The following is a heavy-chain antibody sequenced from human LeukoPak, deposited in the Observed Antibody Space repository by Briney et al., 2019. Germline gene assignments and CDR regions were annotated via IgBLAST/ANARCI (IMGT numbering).Heavy chain of an antibody. J-gene: IGHJ4*02. CDR2: IYPGDSDT. D-gene: IGHD6-13*01. V-gene: IGHV5-51*01. CDR1: GFTFSTYA. Sequence: PGGSLRLSCAASGFTFSTYAMSWVRQAPGKGLEWMGIIYPGDSDTRYRPSFQGQVTISADRSISTAYLQWSSLKASDTAMYYCARRGDSSSFAPPVFWGQGTLVTVSS. CDR3: ARRGDSSSFAPPVF.